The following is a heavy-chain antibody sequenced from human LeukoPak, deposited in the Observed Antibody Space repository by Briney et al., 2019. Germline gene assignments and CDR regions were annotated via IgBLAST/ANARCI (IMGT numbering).Heavy chain of an antibody. D-gene: IGHD3-10*01. V-gene: IGHV3-30*02. J-gene: IGHJ4*02. Sequence: GGSLRLSCAASGFTFSSYGMHWVRQAPGKGLEWVAFIHSGGSHKYYADSVKGRFTISRDNSKNTLYLQMNSLRAEDTAVYYCAKVRKGLLWFGEPTYYFDYWGQGTLVTVSS. CDR3: AKVRKGLLWFGEPTYYFDY. CDR1: GFTFSSYG. CDR2: IHSGGSHK.